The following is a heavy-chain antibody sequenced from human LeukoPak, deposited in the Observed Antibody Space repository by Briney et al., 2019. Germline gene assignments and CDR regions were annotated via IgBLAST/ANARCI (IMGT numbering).Heavy chain of an antibody. V-gene: IGHV3-48*03. J-gene: IGHJ4*02. D-gene: IGHD2-15*01. Sequence: GGSLRLSCVASGFTFSNYAIHWVRQAPGKGLEWVSVVSDSGDTTYYSDSVKGRFTISRDNAKNSLYLQMNSLRAEDTAVYYCARWVRWTHFDYWGQGTLVTVSS. CDR1: GFTFSNYA. CDR2: VSDSGDTT. CDR3: ARWVRWTHFDY.